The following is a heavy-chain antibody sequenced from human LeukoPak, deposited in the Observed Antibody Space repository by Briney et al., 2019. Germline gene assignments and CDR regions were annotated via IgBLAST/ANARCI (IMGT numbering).Heavy chain of an antibody. Sequence: SVKVSCKTSGGTFSSYTISWVRQAPGQGLEWMGGIIPIFGTPHYAQKFQDRVTITADASTSTAYMELSSLRSEDTAVYYCARAYMTATRHFDSWGQGTLVTASS. CDR1: GGTFSSYT. CDR2: IIPIFGTP. D-gene: IGHD2-21*02. V-gene: IGHV1-69*13. CDR3: ARAYMTATRHFDS. J-gene: IGHJ4*02.